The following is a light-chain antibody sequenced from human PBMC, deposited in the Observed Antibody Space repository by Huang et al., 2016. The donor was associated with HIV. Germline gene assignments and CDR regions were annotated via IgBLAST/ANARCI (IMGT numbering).Light chain of an antibody. Sequence: EIVMTQSPATLSVSPGERVILSCRASESVGSSVAWYQHKPGQAPNLLIDGASTWASGVPPRFSGSGSGTEFTLSISGLQSAGFAVYYCQQYDKWPPLLTFGGGTKVEIK. J-gene: IGKJ4*01. CDR2: GAS. V-gene: IGKV3-15*01. CDR1: ESVGSS. CDR3: QQYDKWPPLLT.